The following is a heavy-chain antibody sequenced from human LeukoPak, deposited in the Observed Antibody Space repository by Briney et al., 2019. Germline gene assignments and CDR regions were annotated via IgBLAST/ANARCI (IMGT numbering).Heavy chain of an antibody. CDR1: GFTFKSYG. V-gene: IGHV3-48*04. D-gene: IGHD2/OR15-2a*01. Sequence: GGSLRLSCAASGFTFKSYGMHWVRQAPGKGLEWISYISSSGDSVYFADSVRGRFTISRDNAKNSLYLQMNSLRVEDTAVYYCAREVVIVPDYYYYGLDVWGQETTVTVSS. J-gene: IGHJ6*02. CDR3: AREVVIVPDYYYYGLDV. CDR2: ISSSGDSV.